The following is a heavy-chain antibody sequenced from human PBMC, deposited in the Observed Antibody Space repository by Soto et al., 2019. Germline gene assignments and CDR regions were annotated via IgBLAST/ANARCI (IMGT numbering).Heavy chain of an antibody. V-gene: IGHV4-34*01. D-gene: IGHD3-3*01. CDR3: ARVRFLEWLEARYNWNDGVNWLDP. CDR1: GGSFSGYY. J-gene: IGHJ5*02. CDR2: INHSGST. Sequence: PSDTLSLTCAVYGGSFSGYYWSWIRQPPGKGLEWIGEINHSGSTNYNPSLKSRVTISVDTSKNQFSLKLSSVTAADTAVYYCARVRFLEWLEARYNWNDGVNWLDPWGQGTLVTVSS.